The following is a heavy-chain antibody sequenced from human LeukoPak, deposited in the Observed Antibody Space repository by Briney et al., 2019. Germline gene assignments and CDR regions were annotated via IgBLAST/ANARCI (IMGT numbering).Heavy chain of an antibody. CDR3: ARVKIVYGSGCPGNWFDP. V-gene: IGHV1-8*03. CDR2: MNPNSGNT. J-gene: IGHJ5*02. CDR1: GYTFTSYD. D-gene: IGHD3-10*01. Sequence: ASVKVSCKASGYTFTSYDINWVRQATGQGLEWMGWMNPNSGNTGYAQKFQGRVTITRNTSISTAYMELSSLRSEDTAVYYCARVKIVYGSGCPGNWFDPWGQGTLVTVSS.